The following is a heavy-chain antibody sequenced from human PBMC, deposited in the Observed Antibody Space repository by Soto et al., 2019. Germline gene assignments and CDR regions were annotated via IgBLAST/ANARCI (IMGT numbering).Heavy chain of an antibody. Sequence: EVQLVESGGGLVQPGGSLRLSCAASGFTFSSYWMSWVRQAPGKGLEWVANIKQDGSEKYYVDSVKGRFTISRDNAKNSLYLQMNSLRAEDTAVSYCARERACSGGSCYRELWVGYCGQGTLVTVSS. V-gene: IGHV3-7*01. CDR3: ARERACSGGSCYRELWVGY. D-gene: IGHD2-15*01. CDR2: IKQDGSEK. CDR1: GFTFSSYW. J-gene: IGHJ4*02.